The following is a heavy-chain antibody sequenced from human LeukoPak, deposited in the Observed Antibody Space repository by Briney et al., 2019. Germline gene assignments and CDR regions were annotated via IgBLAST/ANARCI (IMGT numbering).Heavy chain of an antibody. CDR1: GFTFSYYA. J-gene: IGHJ3*02. V-gene: IGHV3-30*03. CDR3: ARVRGHGDSRNALEI. Sequence: GGSLRLSCAASGFTFSYYAMHWVRQAPGKGLEWVAVTSYDGDYKYYGDSVKGRFTISRDNSKDTLYLQMNSLRGEDTAVYYCARVRGHGDSRNALEIWGQGTMVTVSS. D-gene: IGHD2-21*02. CDR2: TSYDGDYK.